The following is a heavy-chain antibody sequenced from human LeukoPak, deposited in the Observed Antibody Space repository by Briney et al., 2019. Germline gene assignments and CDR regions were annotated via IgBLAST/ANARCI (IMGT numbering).Heavy chain of an antibody. CDR2: IYTSGST. D-gene: IGHD3-22*01. CDR1: GGSISSGSYY. CDR3: AREGGDYYDSSGYYFDAFDI. J-gene: IGHJ3*02. V-gene: IGHV4-61*02. Sequence: SETLSLTCTVSGGSISSGSYYWSWIRQPAGKGLEWIGRIYTSGSTNYNPSLKSRVTISVDTSKNQFSLKLSSVTAADTAVYYCAREGGDYYDSSGYYFDAFDIWGQGTMVTVSS.